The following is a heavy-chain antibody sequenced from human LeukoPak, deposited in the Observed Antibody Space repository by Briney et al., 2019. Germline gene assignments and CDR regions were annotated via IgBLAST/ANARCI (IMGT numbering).Heavy chain of an antibody. CDR1: GYSISTGYY. J-gene: IGHJ4*02. V-gene: IGHV4-38-2*02. CDR2: IYHSGST. CDR3: ARAYYDSSGYRYFDY. D-gene: IGHD3-22*01. Sequence: SETLSLTCTVSGYSISTGYYWDWIRQPPGKGLEWIGSIYHSGSTYYNPSLKSRITISVDTSKNKFSLKLSSVTAADTAVYYCARAYYDSSGYRYFDYWGQGTLVTVSS.